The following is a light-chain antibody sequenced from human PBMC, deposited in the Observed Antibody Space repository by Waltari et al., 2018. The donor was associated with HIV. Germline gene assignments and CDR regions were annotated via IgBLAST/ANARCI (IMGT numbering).Light chain of an antibody. CDR3: QQSDSTPWT. CDR2: AAS. Sequence: ISITLSPSSLSASVEDRVAITCRASQNIGSYLNWYQQKPGKAPKLLICAASSLQSGRPTRCSGSGSGTEYTLPISSLQTEDFATYYCQQSDSTPWTLGQGTKLEIK. V-gene: IGKV1-39*01. CDR1: QNIGSY. J-gene: IGKJ2*02.